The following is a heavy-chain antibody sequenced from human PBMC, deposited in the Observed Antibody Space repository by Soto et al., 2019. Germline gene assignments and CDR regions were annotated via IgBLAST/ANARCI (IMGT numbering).Heavy chain of an antibody. CDR2: MNPNSGNT. D-gene: IGHD3-3*01. V-gene: IGHV1-8*01. CDR3: ARGTHRDYDFWSGYYSSPKWFDP. CDR1: GYTFTSYD. J-gene: IGHJ5*02. Sequence: ASVKVSCKASGYTFTSYDINWVRQATGKGLEWMGWMNPNSGNTGYAQKFQGRVTMTRNTSISTAYMELSSLRSEDTAVYYCARGTHRDYDFWSGYYSSPKWFDPWGQGTLVTVSS.